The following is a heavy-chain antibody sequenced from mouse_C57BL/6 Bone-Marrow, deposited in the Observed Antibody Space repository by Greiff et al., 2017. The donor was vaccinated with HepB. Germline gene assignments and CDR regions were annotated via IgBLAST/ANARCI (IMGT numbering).Heavy chain of an antibody. CDR2: INPGSGGT. Sequence: VKLMESGAELVRPGTSVKVSCKASGYAFTNYLIEWVKQRPGQGLEWIGVINPGSGGTNYNEKFKGKATLTADKSSSTAYMQLSSLTSEDSAVYFCARSTTVVATFDYWGQGTTLTVSS. J-gene: IGHJ2*01. CDR1: GYAFTNYL. D-gene: IGHD1-1*01. CDR3: ARSTTVVATFDY. V-gene: IGHV1-54*01.